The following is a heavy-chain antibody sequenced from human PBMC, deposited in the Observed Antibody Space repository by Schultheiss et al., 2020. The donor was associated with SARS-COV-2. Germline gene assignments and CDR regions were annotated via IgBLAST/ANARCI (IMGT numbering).Heavy chain of an antibody. D-gene: IGHD2-15*01. CDR3: AREGCSGGSCYPYFDY. J-gene: IGHJ4*02. CDR1: GGSISSGDYY. Sequence: SETLSLTCTVSGGSISSGDYYWSWIRQPPGKGLEWIGYIYYSGSTYYNPSLKSRVTISVDTSKNQFSLKLSSVTAADTAVYYCAREGCSGGSCYPYFDYWGQGTLVTVSS. V-gene: IGHV4-30-4*01. CDR2: IYYSGST.